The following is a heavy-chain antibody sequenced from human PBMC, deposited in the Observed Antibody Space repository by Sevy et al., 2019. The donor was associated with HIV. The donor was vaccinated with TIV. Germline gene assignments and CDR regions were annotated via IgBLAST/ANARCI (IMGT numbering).Heavy chain of an antibody. CDR1: GASITSYY. V-gene: IGHV4-4*08. CDR3: ARSRYYFDS. D-gene: IGHD3-9*01. Sequence: SETLSLTCNVSGASITSYYWSWIRQPPGKGLEWAGDIGSSGPGNYNPSLKSRVTLSVDTTKSHFSLKLRSVTAVDTAVYYCARSRYYFDSWGQGALVTVSS. J-gene: IGHJ4*02. CDR2: IGSSGPG.